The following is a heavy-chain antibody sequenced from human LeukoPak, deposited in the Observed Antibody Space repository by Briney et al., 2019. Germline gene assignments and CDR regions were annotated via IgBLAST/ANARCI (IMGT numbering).Heavy chain of an antibody. CDR2: ISAYNGNT. V-gene: IGHV1-18*01. CDR3: ASFRAQYSGSYTPISHFDY. CDR1: GYTFTSYG. D-gene: IGHD1-26*01. J-gene: IGHJ4*02. Sequence: ASVKVSCKASGYTFTSYGISWVRQAPGQGLEWMGWISAYNGNTNYAQKLQGRVTMTTDTSTSIAYMERRSLRSDDTAVYYCASFRAQYSGSYTPISHFDYWGQGTLVTVSS.